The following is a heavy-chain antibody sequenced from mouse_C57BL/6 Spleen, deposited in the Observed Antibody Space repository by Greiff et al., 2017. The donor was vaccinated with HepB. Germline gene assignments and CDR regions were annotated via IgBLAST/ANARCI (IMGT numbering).Heavy chain of an antibody. V-gene: IGHV1-59*01. Sequence: QVQLQQPGAELVRPGTSVKLSCEASGYTFTSYWMHWVKQRPGQCLEWIGVIDPSDSYTNYNQKFKGKATLTVDTSSSTAYMQLSSLTSEDSAVYYCARRDWDPHYFDYWGQGTTLTVSS. CDR3: ARRDWDPHYFDY. CDR1: GYTFTSYW. J-gene: IGHJ2*01. D-gene: IGHD4-1*01. CDR2: IDPSDSYT.